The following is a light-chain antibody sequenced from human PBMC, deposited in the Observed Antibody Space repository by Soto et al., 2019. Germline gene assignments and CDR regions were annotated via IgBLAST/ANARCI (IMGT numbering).Light chain of an antibody. Sequence: QSALTQPPSVSGAPGQRVTISCTGSGSTIGAGYDVHWYQQLPGTAPKLLIYDNSNRPSGVPDRFSGSKSGTSASLAISGLQAEDEADYYCQSYDSSLSVVFGGGTKLTVL. V-gene: IGLV1-40*01. CDR1: GSTIGAGYD. J-gene: IGLJ2*01. CDR2: DNS. CDR3: QSYDSSLSVV.